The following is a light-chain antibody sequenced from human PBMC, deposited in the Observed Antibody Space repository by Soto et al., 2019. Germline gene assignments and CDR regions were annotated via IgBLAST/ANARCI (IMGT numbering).Light chain of an antibody. J-gene: IGKJ1*01. V-gene: IGKV3-20*01. CDR3: QQYGSSPT. CDR1: QSVSSSY. Sequence: EIVLTQSPGTLSLSPGERATISCRASQSVSSSYLALYQQKPGQAPRVLIYGASSRATGIPDRFSDSGSGTDFTLTISRLEPEDFAVYYCQQYGSSPTFGQGTKVEIK. CDR2: GAS.